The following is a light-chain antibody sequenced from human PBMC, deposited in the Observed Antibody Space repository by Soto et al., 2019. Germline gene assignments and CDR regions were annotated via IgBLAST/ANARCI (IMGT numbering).Light chain of an antibody. CDR2: STN. CDR3: VLYKGRGISV. V-gene: IGLV8-61*01. CDR1: SGSVSTTYY. Sequence: QTVVTQEPSFSVSPGGTVTLTCGLSSGSVSTTYYPSWYQQTPGQAPRTLIYSTNTRSSGVPDRFSGSILGNKAALTIAGAQADDESDYYCVLYKGRGISVFGGGTKVTVL. J-gene: IGLJ2*01.